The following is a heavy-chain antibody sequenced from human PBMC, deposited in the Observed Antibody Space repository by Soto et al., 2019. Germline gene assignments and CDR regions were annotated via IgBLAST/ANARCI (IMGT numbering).Heavy chain of an antibody. CDR1: GYTFTSYD. CDR3: ARLKLRSRPHLFLLVTDKLSGWFDP. CDR2: MNPNSGNT. J-gene: IGHJ5*02. Sequence: ASVKVSCKASGYTFTSYDINWVRQATGQGLEWMGWMNPNSGNTGYAQKFQGRVTMTRNTSISTAYMELSSLRSEDTAVYYCARLKLRSRPHLFLLVTDKLSGWFDPCGQRTLVTVSS. V-gene: IGHV1-8*01. D-gene: IGHD2-21*02.